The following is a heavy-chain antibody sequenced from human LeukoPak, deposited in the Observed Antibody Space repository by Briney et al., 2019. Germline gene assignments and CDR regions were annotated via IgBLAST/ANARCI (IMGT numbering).Heavy chain of an antibody. CDR3: ARGTTADIDY. D-gene: IGHD5-12*01. V-gene: IGHV1-18*01. J-gene: IGHJ4*02. Sequence: GASVTVSCKASGYTFSTYGISWVRPAPGQGLEWMGWISTYNGNTNYAQKLQGRVTMTTDTSTSTAYMELRRLRSDDTAVYYCARGTTADIDYWGQGTLVTVSS. CDR2: ISTYNGNT. CDR1: GYTFSTYG.